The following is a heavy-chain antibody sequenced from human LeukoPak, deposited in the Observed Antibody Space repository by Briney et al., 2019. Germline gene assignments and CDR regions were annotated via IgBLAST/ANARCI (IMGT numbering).Heavy chain of an antibody. CDR1: GCTFSSYA. CDR3: AKDPGVVPAHYFDY. Sequence: AGSLRLSCAAAGCTFSSYAMNWVRQAPGKGLEWVSGTGTTGVTTFYADSVKGRFPVSRDNTKNTLSLQMNTLRAEDTAVYYCAKDPGVVPAHYFDYWGQGTLVTVSS. V-gene: IGHV3-23*01. D-gene: IGHD2-2*01. J-gene: IGHJ4*02. CDR2: TGTTGVTT.